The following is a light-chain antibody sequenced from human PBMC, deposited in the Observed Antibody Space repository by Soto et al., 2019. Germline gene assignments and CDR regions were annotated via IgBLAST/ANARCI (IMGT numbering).Light chain of an antibody. CDR1: SSDVGGYNY. V-gene: IGLV2-14*01. Sequence: QSALTQPASVSGSPGQSITISCTGTSSDVGGYNYVSWYQQHPGKAPKLMIYEVNNRPSGVSNRFSGSKSGTTASLTISGLQAEDEADYYCSSYTSSSTLVFGTGTKVTVL. CDR2: EVN. J-gene: IGLJ1*01. CDR3: SSYTSSSTLV.